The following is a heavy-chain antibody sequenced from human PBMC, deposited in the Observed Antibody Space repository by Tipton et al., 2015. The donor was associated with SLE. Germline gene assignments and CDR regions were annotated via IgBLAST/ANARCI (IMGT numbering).Heavy chain of an antibody. D-gene: IGHD4-17*01. CDR2: LSANAVTT. Sequence: SLRLSCAASGFNFNTYALTWVRQGPGKGPEWVSTLSANAVTTYYADSVKGRFTISRDNSKNTLYLQMNSLRAEDTAMYYCAKVGPTVTTGLDYWGQGTLVTVSS. V-gene: IGHV3-23*01. CDR1: GFNFNTYA. CDR3: AKVGPTVTTGLDY. J-gene: IGHJ4*02.